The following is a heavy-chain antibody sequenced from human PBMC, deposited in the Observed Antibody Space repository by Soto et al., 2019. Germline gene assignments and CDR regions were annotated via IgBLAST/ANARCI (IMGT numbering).Heavy chain of an antibody. Sequence: QVQLVESGVGVVQPGRSLRLSCAASGFTFSSYGMHWVRQAPGKGLEWVAVISYDGSNKYYADSVKGRFTISRDNSKNTLYLQMSSLRAEDTAVYYCAKEWVYDSSGWSFDYWGQGTLVTASS. CDR2: ISYDGSNK. V-gene: IGHV3-30*18. CDR3: AKEWVYDSSGWSFDY. CDR1: GFTFSSYG. J-gene: IGHJ4*02. D-gene: IGHD3-22*01.